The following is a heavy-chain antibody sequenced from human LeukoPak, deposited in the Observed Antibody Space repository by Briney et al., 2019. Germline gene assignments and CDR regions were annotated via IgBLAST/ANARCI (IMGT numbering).Heavy chain of an antibody. Sequence: GGSLRLSCAASGFSFSTYWMSWVRQTPEKGLEFVANIDQGGSVRNYMDSLKGRCTISRDNAKKSLYLEINSLRADDTAVYYCARDPESSSFDLWGRGALVTASS. CDR3: ARDPESSSFDL. CDR2: IDQGGSVR. D-gene: IGHD6-13*01. V-gene: IGHV3-7*01. CDR1: GFSFSTYW. J-gene: IGHJ4*02.